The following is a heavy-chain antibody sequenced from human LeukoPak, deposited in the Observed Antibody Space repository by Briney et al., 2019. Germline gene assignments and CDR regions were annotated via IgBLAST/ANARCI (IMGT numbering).Heavy chain of an antibody. CDR1: GFTFSSYA. Sequence: AGGSLRLSCAASGFTFSSYAMHCVRQAPGKGLEWVAVISYDGSNKYYADSVKGRFTISRDNSKNTLYLQMNSLRAEDTAVYYCARDMYSSGWGAFDIWGQGTIVTVSS. CDR2: ISYDGSNK. V-gene: IGHV3-30-3*01. D-gene: IGHD6-19*01. J-gene: IGHJ3*02. CDR3: ARDMYSSGWGAFDI.